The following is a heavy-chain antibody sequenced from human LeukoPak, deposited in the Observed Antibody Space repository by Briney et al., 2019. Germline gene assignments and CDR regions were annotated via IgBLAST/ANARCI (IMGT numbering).Heavy chain of an antibody. CDR2: ISAYNGNT. V-gene: IGHV1-18*01. CDR3: ARDRVAARPDHYYGMGV. Sequence: GASVKVSCKASGYTFTSYGISWVRQAPGQGLEWMGWISAYNGNTNYAQKLQGRVTMTTDTSTSTAYMELRSLRSDDTAVYYCARDRVAARPDHYYGMGVWGQGTTVTVSS. CDR1: GYTFTSYG. J-gene: IGHJ6*02. D-gene: IGHD6-6*01.